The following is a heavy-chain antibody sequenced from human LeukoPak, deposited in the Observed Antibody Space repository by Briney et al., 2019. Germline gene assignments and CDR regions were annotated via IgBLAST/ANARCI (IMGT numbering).Heavy chain of an antibody. J-gene: IGHJ5*02. D-gene: IGHD3-3*01. CDR3: ARAPAGYDTALGP. V-gene: IGHV1-46*01. Sequence: ASVKVSCTASGYTFTSYYMHWVRQAPGQGLEWMGMISPSGGSTSYAQKFQGRVTMTRDMSTSTVYMELSSLRSEDTAVYSCARAPAGYDTALGPWGQGTLVTVSS. CDR2: ISPSGGST. CDR1: GYTFTSYY.